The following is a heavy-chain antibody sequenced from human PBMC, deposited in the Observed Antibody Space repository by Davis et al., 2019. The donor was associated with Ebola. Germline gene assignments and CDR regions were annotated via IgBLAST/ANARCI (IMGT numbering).Heavy chain of an antibody. D-gene: IGHD6-13*01. V-gene: IGHV3-15*01. CDR2: IKRNIDGGTT. CDR1: GFTFSSYS. CDR3: SKGDSWWAIYYYAMDV. J-gene: IGHJ6*02. Sequence: GGSLRLSCAASGFTFSSYSMNWVHQAPGKGLEWVGRIKRNIDGGTTDYAAPVKGRFTISRDDSTNTVYLQMNSLKTEDIAVYYCSKGDSWWAIYYYAMDVWGQGTTVTVSS.